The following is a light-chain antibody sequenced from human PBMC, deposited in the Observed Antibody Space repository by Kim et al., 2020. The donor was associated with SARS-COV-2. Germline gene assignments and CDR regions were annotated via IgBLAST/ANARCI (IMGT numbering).Light chain of an antibody. CDR2: AAS. CDR3: QQNYSTPLT. V-gene: IGKV1-39*01. J-gene: IGKJ4*01. Sequence: ASVGDRVTSTCRESQSISSYLNWYQQKPGKAPKLLIYAASSLQSGVPSRFSGSGSGTDFTLTISSLQPEDFATYYCQQNYSTPLTFGGGTKVDIK. CDR1: QSISSY.